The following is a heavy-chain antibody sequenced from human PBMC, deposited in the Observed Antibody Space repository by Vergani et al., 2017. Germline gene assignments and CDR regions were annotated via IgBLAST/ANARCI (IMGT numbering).Heavy chain of an antibody. J-gene: IGHJ6*02. Sequence: EVQLVESGGGLVQPWGSRRLSCAASGFTFSTYSLTWVRQAPGKGLEWVSYISSSSSTRYYADSVKGRFTVSKDNAKTSLYLQMNSLRDEDTAVYYCARRRRPVTYYGMDVWGQGTTVTVSS. CDR3: ARRRRPVTYYGMDV. D-gene: IGHD4-11*01. CDR1: GFTFSTYS. V-gene: IGHV3-48*02. CDR2: ISSSSSTR.